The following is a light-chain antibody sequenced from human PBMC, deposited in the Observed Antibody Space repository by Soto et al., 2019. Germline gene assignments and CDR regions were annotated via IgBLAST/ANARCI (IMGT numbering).Light chain of an antibody. Sequence: EIGWPQSPGTLSLSPGERATLSCRASQSVSSSYLAWYQQKPGQAPRLLIYGASSRATGIPDRFSGSGSGTDFTLTISRLEPEDFAVYYCQQYGSSLRTFGQGTKV. V-gene: IGKV3-20*01. CDR1: QSVSSSY. CDR2: GAS. J-gene: IGKJ1*01. CDR3: QQYGSSLRT.